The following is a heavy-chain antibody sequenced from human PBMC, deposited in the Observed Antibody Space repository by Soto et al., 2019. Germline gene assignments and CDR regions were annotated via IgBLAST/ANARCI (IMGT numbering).Heavy chain of an antibody. D-gene: IGHD1-20*01. CDR3: ARGAVVTGTTGVDY. CDR1: GGSFSGYY. CDR2: INHSGST. V-gene: IGHV4-34*01. Sequence: SETLSLTCAVYGGSFSGYYWSWIRQPPGKGLEWIGEINHSGSTNYNPSLKSRVTISVDTSKNQFSLKLSSVTAADTAVYYCARGAVVTGTTGVDYWGQGTLVTVS. J-gene: IGHJ4*02.